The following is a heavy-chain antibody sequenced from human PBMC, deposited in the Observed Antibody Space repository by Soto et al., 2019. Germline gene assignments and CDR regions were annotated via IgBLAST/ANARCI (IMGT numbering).Heavy chain of an antibody. D-gene: IGHD5-18*01. V-gene: IGHV3-23*01. J-gene: IGHJ5*02. Sequence: LRLSCAASGFPFNTYAMSWVRQAPGKGPEWVSAISESGDNAFYADSVQGRFTISRDNSYNILYLQMNSLRAEDTALYFCAKGGYIYGLDPWGQGTLVTVSS. CDR2: ISESGDNA. CDR1: GFPFNTYA. CDR3: AKGGYIYGLDP.